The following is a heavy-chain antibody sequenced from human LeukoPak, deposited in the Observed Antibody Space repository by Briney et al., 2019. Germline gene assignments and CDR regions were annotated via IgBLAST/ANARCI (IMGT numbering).Heavy chain of an antibody. Sequence: GESLKISCKGSGYSFTSYWIGWVRQMPGKGLEWMGIIYPCDSDTRYSPSFQGQVTISADKSISTAYLQWSSLKASDTAMYYCARRARVVPAAMGQWLALGAFDIWGQGTMVTVSS. CDR1: GYSFTSYW. J-gene: IGHJ3*02. V-gene: IGHV5-51*01. CDR3: ARRARVVPAAMGQWLALGAFDI. D-gene: IGHD2-2*01. CDR2: IYPCDSDT.